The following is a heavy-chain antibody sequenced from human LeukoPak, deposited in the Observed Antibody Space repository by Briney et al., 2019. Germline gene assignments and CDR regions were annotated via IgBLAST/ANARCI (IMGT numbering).Heavy chain of an antibody. CDR2: IYYSGST. CDR3: ARRSYGTDYFDY. CDR1: GGSISSYY. D-gene: IGHD5-18*01. V-gene: IGHV4-59*08. Sequence: SETLSLTCTVSGGSISSYYWSWIRQPPGKGLEWIGYIYYSGSTNYNPSLKSRVTISVDTSKNQSSLKLSSVTAADTAVYYCARRSYGTDYFDYWGQGTLVTVSS. J-gene: IGHJ4*02.